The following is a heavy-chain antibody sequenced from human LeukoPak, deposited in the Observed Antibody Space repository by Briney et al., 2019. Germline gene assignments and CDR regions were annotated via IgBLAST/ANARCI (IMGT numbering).Heavy chain of an antibody. CDR3: ARNYYYDSSGYRAFDI. V-gene: IGHV1-18*04. CDR1: GYTFTGYY. Sequence: GASVKVSCKASGYTFTGYYMHWVRQAPGQGLEWMGWISAYNGNTNYAQKLQGRVTMTTDTSTSTAYMELRSLRSDDTAVYYCARNYYYDSSGYRAFDIWGQGTMVTVSS. CDR2: ISAYNGNT. D-gene: IGHD3-22*01. J-gene: IGHJ3*02.